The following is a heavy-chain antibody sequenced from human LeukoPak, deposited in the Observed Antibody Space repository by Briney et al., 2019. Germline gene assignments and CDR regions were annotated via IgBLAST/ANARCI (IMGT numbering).Heavy chain of an antibody. CDR1: GFSFSTYW. D-gene: IGHD3-16*02. J-gene: IGHJ6*03. Sequence: GGSLRLSCVVSGFSFSTYWMSWVRQAPGKGLEWVANIKEDGSEKYYVDSVKGRFTMSRDNAKNSVYLQMNRLRVEDTAVYYCARRSYRGVIGLYYYYYMDVWGKGTPVTVSS. CDR3: ARRSYRGVIGLYYYYYMDV. V-gene: IGHV3-7*01. CDR2: IKEDGSEK.